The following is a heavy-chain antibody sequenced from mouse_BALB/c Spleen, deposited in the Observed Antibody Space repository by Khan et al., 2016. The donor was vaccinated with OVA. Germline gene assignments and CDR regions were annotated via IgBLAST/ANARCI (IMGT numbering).Heavy chain of an antibody. J-gene: IGHJ2*01. CDR1: GYTFINYG. Sequence: QIQLVQSGPELKKPGETVKISCKASGYTFINYGMNWVKQAPGKGLKWMGWINTYTGEPTYADDFKGRFAFSLETSASTASLQIKNLKNEDMATYVFARFRNSYGSSSEYFDYWGQGTTLTVSS. CDR2: INTYTGEP. D-gene: IGHD1-1*01. V-gene: IGHV9-1*02. CDR3: ARFRNSYGSSSEYFDY.